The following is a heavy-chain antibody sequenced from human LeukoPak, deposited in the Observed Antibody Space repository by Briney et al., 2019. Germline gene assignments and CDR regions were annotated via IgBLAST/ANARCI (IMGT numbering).Heavy chain of an antibody. Sequence: GGSLRLSCAASGFTFSSYWMHGVRQAPGKGLVWVSCINSDGTTYAYSVKGRFTIYRDNAKNTLYLQMNSLRVEDTAVYYCARDVSYGLNYWGQGTLVTVSS. D-gene: IGHD3-16*01. J-gene: IGHJ4*02. CDR2: INSDGT. CDR1: GFTFSSYW. V-gene: IGHV3-74*01. CDR3: ARDVSYGLNY.